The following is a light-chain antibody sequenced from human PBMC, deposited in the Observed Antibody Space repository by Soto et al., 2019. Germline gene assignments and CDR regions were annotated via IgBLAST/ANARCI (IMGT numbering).Light chain of an antibody. CDR3: QSYDSSLGGNYV. CDR1: SSNIGAGYD. CDR2: GSR. V-gene: IGLV1-40*01. J-gene: IGLJ1*01. Sequence: QSVLTQPPSVSGAPGQTVTISCTGISSNIGAGYDVHWYQQLSGTAPKLLMYGSRNRPSGVPDRFSGSKSGTSASLAITGLQAEDEADYYCQSYDSSLGGNYVFGTGTKATVL.